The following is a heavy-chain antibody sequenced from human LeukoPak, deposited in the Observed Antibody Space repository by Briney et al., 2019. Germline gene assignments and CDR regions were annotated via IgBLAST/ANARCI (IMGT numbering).Heavy chain of an antibody. Sequence: ASVKVSCKASGYTFTSYDINWVRQATGQGLEWMGWMSPNSGNTGYAQKFQGRVTMTRNTSISTAYMELSSLRSEDTAVYYCAREGKRQGELYYDFWSGYYNWFDPWGQGTLVTVSS. CDR3: AREGKRQGELYYDFWSGYYNWFDP. CDR1: GYTFTSYD. V-gene: IGHV1-8*01. D-gene: IGHD3-3*01. J-gene: IGHJ5*02. CDR2: MSPNSGNT.